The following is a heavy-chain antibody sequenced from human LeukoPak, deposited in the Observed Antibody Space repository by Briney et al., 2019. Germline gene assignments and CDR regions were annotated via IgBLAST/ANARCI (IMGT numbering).Heavy chain of an antibody. CDR1: GFTFSSYA. CDR2: IHGDGSIT. J-gene: IGHJ4*02. V-gene: IGHV3-74*01. CDR3: TREDYSSGASFDY. D-gene: IGHD6-19*01. Sequence: PGGSLRLSCAASGFTFSSYAMSWVRQAPGKGLVWVSRIHGDGSITTYADSVKGRFTISRDNAKNTLFLQMSSLRAEDTAVYYCTREDYSSGASFDYWGQGTLVTVSS.